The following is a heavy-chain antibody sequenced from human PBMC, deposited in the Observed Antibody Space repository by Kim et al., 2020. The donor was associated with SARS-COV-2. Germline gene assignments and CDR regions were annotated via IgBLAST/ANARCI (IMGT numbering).Heavy chain of an antibody. J-gene: IGHJ4*02. CDR3: ARDIVSSSEYYFDY. Sequence: GGSLRLSCAASGFTFSSYEMNWVRQAPGKGLEWVSYISSSGSTIYYADSVKGRFTISRDNAKNSLYLQMNSLRAEDTAVYYCARDIVSSSEYYFDYWGQGTLVTVSS. D-gene: IGHD6-13*01. CDR1: GFTFSSYE. CDR2: ISSSGSTI. V-gene: IGHV3-48*03.